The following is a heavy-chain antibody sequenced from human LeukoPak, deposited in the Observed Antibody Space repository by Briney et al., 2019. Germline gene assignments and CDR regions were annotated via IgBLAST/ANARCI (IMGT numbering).Heavy chain of an antibody. CDR3: ARNRDLWSGYYQI. CDR2: IYYSGST. CDR1: GGSISSGDYY. V-gene: IGHV4-30-4*08. Sequence: SQTLSLTCTVSGGSISSGDYYWSWIRQPPGKGLEWIGYIYYSGSTYYNPSLKSRVTISVDTSKNQFSLKLSSVTAADTAVYYCARNRDLWSGYYQIWGQGTMVTVSS. D-gene: IGHD3-3*01. J-gene: IGHJ3*02.